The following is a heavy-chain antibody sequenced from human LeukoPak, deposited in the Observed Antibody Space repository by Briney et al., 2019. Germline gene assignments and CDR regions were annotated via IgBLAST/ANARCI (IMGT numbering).Heavy chain of an antibody. V-gene: IGHV5-10-1*01. J-gene: IGHJ5*02. Sequence: GESLRISCKGSGYSFTSYWITWVRQMPGKGLEWMGRIDPSDSYTNYSPSFQGHVTISADRSIRTAYLQWSSLKASDTAMYYCARRMVTGYGGGDWFDPWGQRTLVTVSS. D-gene: IGHD2-21*02. CDR1: GYSFTSYW. CDR2: IDPSDSYT. CDR3: ARRMVTGYGGGDWFDP.